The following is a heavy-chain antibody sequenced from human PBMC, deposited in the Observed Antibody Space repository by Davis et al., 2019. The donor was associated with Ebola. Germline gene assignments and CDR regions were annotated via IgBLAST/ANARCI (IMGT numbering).Heavy chain of an antibody. CDR3: AREATRDGWFDP. J-gene: IGHJ5*02. Sequence: SVKVSCKASGGTFSSYAISWVRQAPGQGLEWMGGIIPIFGTANYAQKFQGRVTITADESTSTAYMELSSLRSEDTAVYYCAREATRDGWFDPWGQGTLVTVSS. V-gene: IGHV1-69*13. CDR2: IIPIFGTA. CDR1: GGTFSSYA.